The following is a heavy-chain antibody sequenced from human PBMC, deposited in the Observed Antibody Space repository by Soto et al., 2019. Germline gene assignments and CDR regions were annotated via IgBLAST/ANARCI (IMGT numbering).Heavy chain of an antibody. J-gene: IGHJ5*02. D-gene: IGHD2-2*01. CDR2: IIPNNGIT. Sequence: GASVKGSCKASVGSFSIYTISWARHASGQGLEWMGRIIPNNGITNYAQKIQGRVTITTDKSTSTAYMELRSLRSDDTAVYYCARTLLVPAAMGPNWFDPWGQGTLVTVSS. CDR3: ARTLLVPAAMGPNWFDP. V-gene: IGHV1-69*02. CDR1: VGSFSIYT.